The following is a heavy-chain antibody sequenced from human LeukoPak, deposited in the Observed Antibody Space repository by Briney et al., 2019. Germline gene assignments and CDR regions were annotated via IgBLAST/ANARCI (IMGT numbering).Heavy chain of an antibody. CDR2: INPNSGGT. Sequence: ASVKVSCKASGYTFTGYYMHWVRQAPGQGLEWMGWINPNSGGTNYAQKFQGRVTMTRDTSISTAYMELSRLRSDDTAVYYCARVPLYCSSTSCPPAYWGQGTLVPSPQ. CDR3: ARVPLYCSSTSCPPAY. CDR1: GYTFTGYY. D-gene: IGHD2-2*01. J-gene: IGHJ4*02. V-gene: IGHV1-2*02.